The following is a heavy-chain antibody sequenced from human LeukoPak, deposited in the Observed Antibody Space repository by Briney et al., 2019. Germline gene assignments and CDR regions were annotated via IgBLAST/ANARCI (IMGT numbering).Heavy chain of an antibody. CDR1: GYSFTNYW. CDR3: AIGGDSSSSCYRCFNY. D-gene: IGHD2-2*01. J-gene: IGHJ4*02. CDR2: IYPDDSDT. V-gene: IGHV5-51*01. Sequence: GESLKISCEGSGYSFTNYWIGWVRQMPGKGLEWMGIIYPDDSDTRYSPSFQGQVTISADKSIGTAYLQWSSLKASDTAMYYCAIGGDSSSSCYRCFNYWGQGTLVTVSS.